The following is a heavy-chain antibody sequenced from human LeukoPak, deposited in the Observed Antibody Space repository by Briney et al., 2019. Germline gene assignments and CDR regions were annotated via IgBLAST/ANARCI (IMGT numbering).Heavy chain of an antibody. Sequence: GGSLRLSCAASGFTVSTNYMSWVRQAPGKGLEWVSAISGSGGSTYYADSVKGRFTISRDNSKNTLYLQMNSLRAEDTAVYYCAKRRFGEFFLGYYYYYGMDVWGQGTTVTVSS. D-gene: IGHD3-10*01. CDR1: GFTVSTNY. V-gene: IGHV3-23*01. CDR2: ISGSGGST. J-gene: IGHJ6*02. CDR3: AKRRFGEFFLGYYYYYGMDV.